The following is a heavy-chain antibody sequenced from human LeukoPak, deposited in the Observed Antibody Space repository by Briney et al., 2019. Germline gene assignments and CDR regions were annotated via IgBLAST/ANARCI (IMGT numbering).Heavy chain of an antibody. CDR3: TRPGEVAGREGGATDY. V-gene: IGHV3-73*01. J-gene: IGHJ4*02. CDR1: GFTFSGSA. Sequence: PGGSLRLSCAASGFTFSGSAMHWVRQASGKGLEWVGRIRSKANSYATAYAASVKGRFTISRDDSKNTAYLQMNSLKTEDTAVYYCTRPGEVAGREGGATDYWGQGTLVTVSS. D-gene: IGHD3-16*01. CDR2: IRSKANSYAT.